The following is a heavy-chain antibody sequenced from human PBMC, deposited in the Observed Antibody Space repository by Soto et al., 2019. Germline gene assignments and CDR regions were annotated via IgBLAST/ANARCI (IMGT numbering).Heavy chain of an antibody. J-gene: IGHJ6*02. CDR3: ARGSYSGYVLHGMDV. Sequence: QVQLVESGGGVVQPGRSLRLSCEASGLTFSSYARHWVRQAPGKGLEWVAVISYDGSNKYYADSVKGRFTISRDNSKNTLYLQMNSLRAEDTAVYYCARGSYSGYVLHGMDVWGQGTTVTVSS. D-gene: IGHD5-12*01. CDR1: GLTFSSYA. CDR2: ISYDGSNK. V-gene: IGHV3-30-3*01.